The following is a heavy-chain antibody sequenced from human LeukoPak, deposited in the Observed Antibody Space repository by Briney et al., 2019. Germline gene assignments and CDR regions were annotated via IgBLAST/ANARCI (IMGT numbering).Heavy chain of an antibody. Sequence: GGSLRLSCAASGFTLGNSWMNWVRQAPGKGREWVDSIKQDRSETYYVDAVKGRFTISRDNAKNSLYLQMSSLRGEDSAMYYCATYRHLPYWGQGILVTVSS. CDR1: GFTLGNSW. CDR2: IKQDRSET. D-gene: IGHD2-2*02. CDR3: ATYRHLPY. J-gene: IGHJ4*02. V-gene: IGHV3-7*01.